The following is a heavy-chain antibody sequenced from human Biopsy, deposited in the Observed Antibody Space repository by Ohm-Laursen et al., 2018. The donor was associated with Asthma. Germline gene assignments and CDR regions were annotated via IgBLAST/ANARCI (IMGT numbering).Heavy chain of an antibody. J-gene: IGHJ6*02. V-gene: IGHV1-69*01. CDR1: GGTFRTYA. Sequence: SPVKVSCKASGGTFRTYAFNWVRQAPGQGLEWMGGIIPMYGVPKVAQKFQGRVTITADESTSTAYMEMSSLRSEDTAVYYCARVDAIMISGDFYFYSGFDLWGQGTTVRVSS. CDR3: ARVDAIMISGDFYFYSGFDL. CDR2: IIPMYGVP. D-gene: IGHD3-16*01.